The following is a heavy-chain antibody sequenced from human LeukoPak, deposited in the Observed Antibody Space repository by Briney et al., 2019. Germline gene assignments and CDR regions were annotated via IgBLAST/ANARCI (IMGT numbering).Heavy chain of an antibody. Sequence: PGGSLRLSCAVSGFTLSSHWMHWVRHAPGKGLVWVSRIDRDGSGTGHADSVKGRFTISRDNSKNTLYLQMNSLTAEDTAVYYCAKDGAYCSNTSCFPGMGAQGTLVTVSS. D-gene: IGHD2-2*01. CDR2: IDRDGSGT. J-gene: IGHJ4*02. V-gene: IGHV3-74*01. CDR3: AKDGAYCSNTSCFPGM. CDR1: GFTLSSHW.